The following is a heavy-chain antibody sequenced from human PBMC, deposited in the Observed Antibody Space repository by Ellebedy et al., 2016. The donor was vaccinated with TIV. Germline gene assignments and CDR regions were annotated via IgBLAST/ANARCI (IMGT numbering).Heavy chain of an antibody. CDR3: ARVNIVGATGSFDY. CDR1: GFTFSSYW. CDR2: INSDGSST. J-gene: IGHJ4*02. D-gene: IGHD1-26*01. V-gene: IGHV3-74*01. Sequence: GESLKISXAASGFTFSSYWMHWVRQAPGKGLVWVSRINSDGSSTSYADSVKGRFTISRDNAKNTLYLQMNSLRAEDTAVYYCARVNIVGATGSFDYWGQGTLVTVSS.